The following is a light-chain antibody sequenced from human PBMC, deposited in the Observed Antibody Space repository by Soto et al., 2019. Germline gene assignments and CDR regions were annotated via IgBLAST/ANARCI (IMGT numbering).Light chain of an antibody. J-gene: IGKJ1*01. CDR3: QQYGSSGT. V-gene: IGKV3-20*01. Sequence: EIVLTQSPGTLSLSPGERVTLSCRASQSVSTNYLAWYQQKPGQAPRLLIYGASNRATGIPDRFSGSGSGTDFTLTISRLEPEDFAVYYCQQYGSSGTFGQGTKV. CDR1: QSVSTNY. CDR2: GAS.